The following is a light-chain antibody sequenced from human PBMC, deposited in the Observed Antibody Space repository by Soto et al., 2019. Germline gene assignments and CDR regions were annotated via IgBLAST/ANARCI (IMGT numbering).Light chain of an antibody. CDR1: QSISSW. V-gene: IGKV1-5*01. Sequence: DIQMTQSPSTLSASVGDRVTITCRASQSISSWLAWYQQKPGKAPKLLIYDVSSLESGVPSRFSGSGSGTEFTLTISSLEPEDFAVYYCHQRQSWPRTFGQGTKVDIK. J-gene: IGKJ1*01. CDR3: HQRQSWPRT. CDR2: DVS.